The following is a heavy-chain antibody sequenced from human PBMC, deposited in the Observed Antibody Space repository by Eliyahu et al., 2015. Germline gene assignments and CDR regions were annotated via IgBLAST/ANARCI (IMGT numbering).Heavy chain of an antibody. CDR2: ITSDGSTT. J-gene: IGHJ4*02. V-gene: IGHV3-74*01. Sequence: EVQLXESGGGLVQPGGSLRLSXAASGFXFXHHWXHWVRQAPGKGLLWVSFITSDGSTTNYADSVKGRFTISRDNARNTLYLQMXSLRAEDTAVYYCARGGAGAVDYWGQGTLVTVSS. D-gene: IGHD3-10*01. CDR3: ARGGAGAVDY. CDR1: GFXFXHHW.